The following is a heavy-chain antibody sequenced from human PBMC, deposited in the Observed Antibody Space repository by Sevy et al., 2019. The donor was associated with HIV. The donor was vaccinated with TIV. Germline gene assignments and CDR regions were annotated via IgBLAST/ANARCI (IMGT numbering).Heavy chain of an antibody. Sequence: SETLSLTCAVYGGSFSGYYWSWIRQPPGKGLEWIGEINHSGGTNYNPSLKSRVTISVDTSKNQISLKVNSVTAADTAGFYCARHCTGSSCSHAFDIWGQGTRVTVSS. CDR3: ARHCTGSSCSHAFDI. D-gene: IGHD2-15*01. CDR1: GGSFSGYY. CDR2: INHSGGT. V-gene: IGHV4-34*01. J-gene: IGHJ3*02.